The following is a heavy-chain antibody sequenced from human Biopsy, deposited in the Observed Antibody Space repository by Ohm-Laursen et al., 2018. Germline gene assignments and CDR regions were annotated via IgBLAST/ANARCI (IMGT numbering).Heavy chain of an antibody. CDR1: GDSLSSYF. J-gene: IGHJ4*02. Sequence: TLSLTCTVSGDSLSSYFWSWIRQPPGKGLEWIGFIHNSGSTDHNPSLKRRVTISVDMSQSQLSLKLTSVTTADTAVDYCARGNEVMVTGPYFFDYWGQGTLVIVSS. D-gene: IGHD2-21*02. CDR3: ARGNEVMVTGPYFFDY. CDR2: IHNSGST. V-gene: IGHV4-59*01.